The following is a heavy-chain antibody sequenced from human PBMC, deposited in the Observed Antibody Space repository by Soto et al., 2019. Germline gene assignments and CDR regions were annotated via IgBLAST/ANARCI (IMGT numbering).Heavy chain of an antibody. CDR3: ASGVGWEPLDY. CDR2: ISAYNGNT. D-gene: IGHD1-26*01. CDR1: GYTFTSYG. Sequence: QVQLVQSGAEVKKPGASVKVSCKASGYTFTSYGISWVRQAPGQGLEWMGWISAYNGNTNYAQKLQGRVTMTTDTSTSTDYRELRSLRADDTAVSYCASGVGWEPLDYWGQGTLVTVSS. V-gene: IGHV1-18*01. J-gene: IGHJ4*02.